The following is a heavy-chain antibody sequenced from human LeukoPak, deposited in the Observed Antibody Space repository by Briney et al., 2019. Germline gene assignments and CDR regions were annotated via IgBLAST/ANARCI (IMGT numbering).Heavy chain of an antibody. Sequence: SETLSLTFTVSGGSISSYYWRWMRRPPGKGRGWIGYIYYSGSTNYNPSLKSRVTKSVDTSKNQFSLKLSSVTAADTAVYYCARGRLLYFDWAYEYYFDYWGQGTLVTVSS. D-gene: IGHD3-9*01. J-gene: IGHJ4*02. V-gene: IGHV4-59*01. CDR1: GGSISSYY. CDR2: IYYSGST. CDR3: ARGRLLYFDWAYEYYFDY.